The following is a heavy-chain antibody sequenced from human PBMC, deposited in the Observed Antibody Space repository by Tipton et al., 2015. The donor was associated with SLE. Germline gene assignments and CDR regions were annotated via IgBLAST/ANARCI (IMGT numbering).Heavy chain of an antibody. CDR1: GGSISSYY. CDR2: IYYSGST. CDR3: ARNYYDSSDYYGWFDP. J-gene: IGHJ5*02. D-gene: IGHD3-22*01. Sequence: TLSLTCTVSGGSISSYYWSWIRQPPGKGLEWTGYIYYSGSTNYNPSLKNRVTISVDSSRNHFSLKLSSVTAADTAVYYCARNYYDSSDYYGWFDPWGQGTLVTVSS. V-gene: IGHV4-59*01.